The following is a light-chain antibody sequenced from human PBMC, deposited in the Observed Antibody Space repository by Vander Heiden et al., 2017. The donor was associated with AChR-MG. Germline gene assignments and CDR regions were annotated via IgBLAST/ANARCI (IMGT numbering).Light chain of an antibody. CDR2: AAS. V-gene: IGKV1-39*01. CDR3: QQSYSTPPVT. CDR1: HSISNY. J-gene: IGKJ4*01. Sequence: DIQMTQSPSSLSASVGDRVTITCRASHSISNYLNWYQQKPGRAPTLLIYAASTLQSGVPSRFSGSGSGTEFTLTISSLQPEDFATYYCQQSYSTPPVTFGGGTKVEIK.